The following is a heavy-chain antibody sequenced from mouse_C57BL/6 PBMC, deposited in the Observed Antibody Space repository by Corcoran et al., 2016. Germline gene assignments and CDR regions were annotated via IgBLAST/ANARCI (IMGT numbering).Heavy chain of an antibody. CDR2: INPYNGGT. V-gene: IGHV1-19*01. Sequence: EVQLKQSGPVLVKPGASVKMSCKASGYTFTDYYMNWVKQSHGKSLEWIGVINPYNGGTSYNQKFKGKATLTVDKSSSTAYMELNSLTSEDSAVYYCARGDSSGYGAMDYWGQGTSVTVSS. CDR1: GYTFTDYY. CDR3: ARGDSSGYGAMDY. D-gene: IGHD3-2*02. J-gene: IGHJ4*01.